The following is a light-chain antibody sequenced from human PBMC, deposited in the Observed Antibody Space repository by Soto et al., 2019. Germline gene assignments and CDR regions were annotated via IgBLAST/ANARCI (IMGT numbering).Light chain of an antibody. J-gene: IGKJ5*01. CDR2: TAS. V-gene: IGKV1-12*01. CDR3: QQADSCPIT. CDR1: QGVSTW. Sequence: DIQLTQSPSSVSSSVGDGVTITSRASQGVSTWLAWYQQKPGKAPNLLIYTASSLQSGVPSRFSGSGSGTDFTLTINGLQPEDFATYYCQQADSCPITFGQGTRLEIK.